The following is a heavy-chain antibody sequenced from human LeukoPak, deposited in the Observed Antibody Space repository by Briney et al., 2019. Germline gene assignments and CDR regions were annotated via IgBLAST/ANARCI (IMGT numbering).Heavy chain of an antibody. CDR1: GFTLDDYA. V-gene: IGHV3-9*01. D-gene: IGHD3-22*01. CDR2: ISWNNGSI. CDR3: AKEYYDSSGYYSGAVDY. J-gene: IGHJ4*02. Sequence: GGSLRLSCAASGFTLDDYAMHWVRQAPGKGLEWVSGISWNNGSIGYADSVKGRFTISRDNAKNSLYLQMNSLRAEDTALYYCAKEYYDSSGYYSGAVDYWGQGTLVTVSS.